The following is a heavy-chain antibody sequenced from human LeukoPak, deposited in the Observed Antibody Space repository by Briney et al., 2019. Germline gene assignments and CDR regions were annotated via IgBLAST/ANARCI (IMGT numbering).Heavy chain of an antibody. D-gene: IGHD3-3*01. CDR3: AVGYDFWSGPYYFDY. J-gene: IGHJ4*02. Sequence: SETLSLTCTVSGGSISSGSYYWSRIRQPAGTGLEWIGRIYTSGSTNYNPSLKSRVTISVDTSKNQFSLKLSSVTAADTAVYYCAVGYDFWSGPYYFDYWGQGTLVTVSS. V-gene: IGHV4-61*02. CDR2: IYTSGST. CDR1: GGSISSGSYY.